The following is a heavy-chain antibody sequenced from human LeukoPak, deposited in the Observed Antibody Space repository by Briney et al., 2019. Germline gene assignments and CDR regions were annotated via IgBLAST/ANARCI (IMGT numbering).Heavy chain of an antibody. CDR1: GYTFTGYY. J-gene: IGHJ4*02. Sequence: ASVKVSCKASGYTFTGYYMHWVRQAPGQGLEWMGWINPNSGGTNYAQKFQGRVTMTRDTSISTAYMELSRLRSDDTAVYYCARGGYSSSWYTARPPDYWGQGTLVTVSS. D-gene: IGHD6-13*01. V-gene: IGHV1-2*02. CDR3: ARGGYSSSWYTARPPDY. CDR2: INPNSGGT.